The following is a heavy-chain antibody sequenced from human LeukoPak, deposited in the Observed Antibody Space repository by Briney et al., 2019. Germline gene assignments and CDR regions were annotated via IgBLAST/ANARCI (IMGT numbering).Heavy chain of an antibody. Sequence: ASVKVSCKASGYTFTSYDINWVRQATGQGLEWMGWMNPNSGNTGYAQKFQGRVTMTRNTSISTAYMELSSLRSEDTAAYYCARGFRSSSWFDPWGQGTLVTVSS. V-gene: IGHV1-8*01. CDR1: GYTFTSYD. CDR3: ARGFRSSSWFDP. J-gene: IGHJ5*02. CDR2: MNPNSGNT. D-gene: IGHD6-6*01.